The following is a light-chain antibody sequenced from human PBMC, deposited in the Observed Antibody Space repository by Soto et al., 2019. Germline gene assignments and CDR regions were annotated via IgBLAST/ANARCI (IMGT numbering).Light chain of an antibody. CDR2: GAS. J-gene: IGKJ3*01. CDR3: HQYCSTPFT. V-gene: IGKV3-20*01. CDR1: QSVSTNY. Sequence: EIVLTQSPGTLSLSPGDRATLSCRASQSVSTNYLAWYQQKHGQAPRLLIYGASSRATGIPDRFSGNGSGTDFTLTISRLEPEDFAVYYCHQYCSTPFTFGPGTNVDIK.